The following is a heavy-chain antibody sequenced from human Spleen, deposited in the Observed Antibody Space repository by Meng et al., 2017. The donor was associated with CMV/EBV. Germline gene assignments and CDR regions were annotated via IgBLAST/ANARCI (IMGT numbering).Heavy chain of an antibody. CDR3: AKDVGVGATRGSDY. Sequence: GGSLRLSCTASGFTFNNYAMSWVRQAPGKGLECVSGISRSGESTYYADSVKGRFTISRDNPKKTLYLQMNSLRAEDTAVYYCAKDVGVGATRGSDYWGQGTLVTVSS. CDR1: GFTFNNYA. V-gene: IGHV3-23*01. CDR2: ISRSGEST. D-gene: IGHD1-26*01. J-gene: IGHJ4*02.